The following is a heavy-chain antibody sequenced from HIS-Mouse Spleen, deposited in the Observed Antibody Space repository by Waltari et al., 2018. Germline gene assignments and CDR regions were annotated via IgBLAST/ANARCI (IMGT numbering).Heavy chain of an antibody. Sequence: QLQLQESVPGLVKPSETLSLTCTVSGGSISSSSYYWGWIRQPPGKGLEWIWSIYYSGSTYYNPSLKSLVTISVDTSKNQCSLKLSSVTAADTAVYYCAREIPYSSSWYDWYFDLWGRGTLVTVSS. CDR1: GGSISSSSYY. J-gene: IGHJ2*01. D-gene: IGHD6-13*01. V-gene: IGHV4-39*07. CDR2: IYYSGST. CDR3: AREIPYSSSWYDWYFDL.